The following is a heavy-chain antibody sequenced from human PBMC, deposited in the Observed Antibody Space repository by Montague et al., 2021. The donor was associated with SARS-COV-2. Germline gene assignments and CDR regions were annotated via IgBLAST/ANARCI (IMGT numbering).Heavy chain of an antibody. CDR2: INRDGST. Sequence: SETLSLTCTVSGDSISSPRYYWGWIRQPPGKGLEWIGEINRDGSTNYNPSLQSRVLISVDTSKIQLSLRLSSVTSADTGVYYCARVPLMEVWTTVGAYFDLWGRGTLVTVSS. CDR3: ARVPLMEVWTTVGAYFDL. V-gene: IGHV4-39*07. J-gene: IGHJ2*01. D-gene: IGHD4-23*01. CDR1: GDSISSPRYY.